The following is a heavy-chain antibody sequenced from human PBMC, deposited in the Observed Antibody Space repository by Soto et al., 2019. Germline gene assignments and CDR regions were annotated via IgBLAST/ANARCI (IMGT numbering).Heavy chain of an antibody. V-gene: IGHV1-69*01. Sequence: QVQLVQSGAEVKKPGSSVKVSCKASGGTFSSYAISWVRQAPGQGLEWMGGIIPIFGTANYAQKFQGRVTITADESTSTAYMELSSLRSEDTAVYYCARAHPDIVVVPAAMALFDYWGQGILVTVSS. D-gene: IGHD2-2*01. CDR1: GGTFSSYA. J-gene: IGHJ4*02. CDR3: ARAHPDIVVVPAAMALFDY. CDR2: IIPIFGTA.